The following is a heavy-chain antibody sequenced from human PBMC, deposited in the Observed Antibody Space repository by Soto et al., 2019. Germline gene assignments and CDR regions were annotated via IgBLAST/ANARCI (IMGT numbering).Heavy chain of an antibody. V-gene: IGHV3-23*01. J-gene: IGHJ4*02. Sequence: GGSLRLSCAASGFTFSSYAMSWVRQAPGKGLEWVSAISGSGGSTYYADSAKGRFTISRDNSKNTLYLQMNSLRAEDTAVYYCANTYSYYDFWSGFYFDYWGQGTLVTVSS. CDR1: GFTFSSYA. D-gene: IGHD3-3*01. CDR3: ANTYSYYDFWSGFYFDY. CDR2: ISGSGGST.